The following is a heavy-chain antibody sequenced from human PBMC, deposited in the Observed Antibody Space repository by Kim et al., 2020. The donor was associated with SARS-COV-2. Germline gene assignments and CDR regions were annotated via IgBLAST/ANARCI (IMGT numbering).Heavy chain of an antibody. CDR2: INHSGST. D-gene: IGHD3-10*01. J-gene: IGHJ4*02. CDR3: ARGGRSIGTLRYFDY. V-gene: IGHV4-34*01. Sequence: SETLSLTCAVYGGSFSGYYWSWIRQPPGKGLEWIGEINHSGSTNYNPSLKSRVTISVDASKNQFSLKLSSVTAADTAVYYCARGGRSIGTLRYFDYWGQGTLVTVSS. CDR1: GGSFSGYY.